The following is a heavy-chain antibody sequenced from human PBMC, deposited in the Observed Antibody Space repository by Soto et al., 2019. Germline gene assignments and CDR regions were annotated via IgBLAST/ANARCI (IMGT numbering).Heavy chain of an antibody. CDR2: MNPNSGNT. Sequence: VASVKVSCKASGYTFTSYDINWVRQATGQGLEWMGWMNPNSGNTGYAQKFQGRVTMTRNTSISTAYMELSSLRSEDTAVYYCARGTGKYCSSTSCSAQHWFDPWGQGTLVTVS. D-gene: IGHD2-2*01. J-gene: IGHJ5*02. CDR3: ARGTGKYCSSTSCSAQHWFDP. V-gene: IGHV1-8*01. CDR1: GYTFTSYD.